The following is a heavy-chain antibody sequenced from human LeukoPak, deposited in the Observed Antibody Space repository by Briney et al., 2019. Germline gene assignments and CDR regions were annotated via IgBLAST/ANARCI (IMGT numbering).Heavy chain of an antibody. CDR3: ARRLTVGGFDY. Sequence: PGELLQISCKGAGYIFTSYWIAWVRQMRGKGLEFMGIIYPGDSDTRYCPSFQGQVTISADQSISTAHLQWSRLKASDPAMYYCARRLTVGGFDYWSQGTLVTVS. D-gene: IGHD1-14*01. CDR1: GYIFTSYW. CDR2: IYPGDSDT. V-gene: IGHV5-51*01. J-gene: IGHJ4*02.